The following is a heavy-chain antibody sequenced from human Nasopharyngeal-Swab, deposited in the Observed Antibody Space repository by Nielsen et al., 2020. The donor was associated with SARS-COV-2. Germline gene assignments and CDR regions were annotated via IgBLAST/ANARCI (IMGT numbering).Heavy chain of an antibody. Sequence: VRQAPGKGLEWVSVIYSGGSTYYADSVKGRFTISRDNSKNTLYLQMNSLRAEDTAVYYCARTQYYDILTGYYYYYHYMDVWGKGTTVTVSS. CDR3: ARTQYYDILTGYYYYYHYMDV. D-gene: IGHD3-9*01. J-gene: IGHJ6*03. CDR2: IYSGGST. V-gene: IGHV3-53*01.